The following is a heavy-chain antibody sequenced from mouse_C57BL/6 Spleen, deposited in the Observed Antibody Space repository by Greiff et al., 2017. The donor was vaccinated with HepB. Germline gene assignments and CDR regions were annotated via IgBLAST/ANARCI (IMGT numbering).Heavy chain of an antibody. J-gene: IGHJ2*01. D-gene: IGHD2-4*01. V-gene: IGHV1-5*01. CDR3: TRRGDENDYDGFDY. Sequence: VQLQQSGTVLARPGASVKMSCKTSGYTFTSYWMHWVKQRPGQGLEWIGAIYPGNSDTSYNQKFKGKAKLTAVTSASTAYMELSSLTNEDSAVYYCTRRGDENDYDGFDYWGQGTTLTVSS. CDR2: IYPGNSDT. CDR1: GYTFTSYW.